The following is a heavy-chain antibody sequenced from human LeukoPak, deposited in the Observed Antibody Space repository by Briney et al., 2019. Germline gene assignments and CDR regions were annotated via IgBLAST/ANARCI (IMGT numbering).Heavy chain of an antibody. CDR1: GGSVSSGSYY. D-gene: IGHD3-22*01. J-gene: IGHJ5*02. V-gene: IGHV4-61*01. CDR3: ARERPYYYDSSGYSSWFDP. CDR2: IYYSGST. Sequence: SETLSLTCTVSGGSVSSGSYYWSWIRQPSGKGLEWIGYIYYSGSTNYNPSLKSRVTISVDTSKNQFSLKLSSVTAADTAVYYCARERPYYYDSSGYSSWFDPWGQGTLVTVSS.